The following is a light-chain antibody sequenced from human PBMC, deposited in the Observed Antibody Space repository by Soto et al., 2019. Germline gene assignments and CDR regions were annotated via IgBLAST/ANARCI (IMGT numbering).Light chain of an antibody. CDR1: QSVGTQ. CDR2: GAS. J-gene: IGKJ4*01. Sequence: EMVMMQSPATLSVSPGERATLSCRASQSVGTQLAWYQLKPGQTPRRLIFGASTRATGIPARFSGSGSGSECTITINKQQYEHSAVYSCQQYNVWPLVTFGGGTKVEIK. CDR3: QQYNVWPLVT. V-gene: IGKV3-15*01.